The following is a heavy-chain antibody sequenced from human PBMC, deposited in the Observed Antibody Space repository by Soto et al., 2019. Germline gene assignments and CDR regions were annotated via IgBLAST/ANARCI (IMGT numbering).Heavy chain of an antibody. CDR1: GFTFSSYD. D-gene: IGHD6-13*01. Sequence: GGSLRLSCAASGFTFSSYDMHWVRQATGKGLEWVSAIGTAGDTYYPGSVKGRFTISRENAKNSLYLQMNSLRAEDTAVYYCARVGGAAAGTAYYYYGMDVWGQGTTVTVS. CDR3: ARVGGAAAGTAYYYYGMDV. CDR2: IGTAGDT. J-gene: IGHJ6*02. V-gene: IGHV3-13*01.